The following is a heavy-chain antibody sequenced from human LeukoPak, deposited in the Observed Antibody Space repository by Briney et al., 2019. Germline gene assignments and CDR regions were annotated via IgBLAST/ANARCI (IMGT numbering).Heavy chain of an antibody. CDR1: GFTFSSYW. D-gene: IGHD4-17*01. CDR3: ARGLYGDYYYYGMDV. CDR2: IKHNGNEK. Sequence: GGSLRLSCAASGFTFSSYWMTWVRQAPGKGLEWVANIKHNGNEKYYVDSVEGRFTISRDNAENSLYLQMNSLRAEDTAVYYCARGLYGDYYYYGMDVWGQGTTVTVSS. V-gene: IGHV3-7*04. J-gene: IGHJ6*02.